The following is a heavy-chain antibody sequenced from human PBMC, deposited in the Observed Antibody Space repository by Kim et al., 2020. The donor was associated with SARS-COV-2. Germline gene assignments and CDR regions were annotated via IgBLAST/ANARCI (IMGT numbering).Heavy chain of an antibody. CDR3: AKDPIQTAAYYYDSSGYHAGGMDV. CDR1: GFTFSSYA. Sequence: GGSLRLSCAASGFTFSSYAMHWVRQAPGKGLEWVTVIWYDGSNKYYADSVKGRFTISRDNSKNTLYLQMNSLRAEDTAVYYCAKDPIQTAAYYYDSSGYHAGGMDVWGQGTTVTVSS. J-gene: IGHJ6*02. D-gene: IGHD3-22*01. CDR2: IWYDGSNK. V-gene: IGHV3-33*06.